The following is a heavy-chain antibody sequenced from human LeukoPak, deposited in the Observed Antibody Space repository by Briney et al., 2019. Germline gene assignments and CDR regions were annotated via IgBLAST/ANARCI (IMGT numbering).Heavy chain of an antibody. CDR1: GYTFTSYG. CDR2: ISAYNGNT. J-gene: IGHJ4*02. Sequence: ASVKVSCKASGYTFTSYGTSWVRQAPGQGPEWMGWISAYNGNTNYAQKLQGRVTMTTDTSTSTAYMELRSLRSDDTAVYYCARDREYYYGSGRATRYFNYWGQGTLVTVSS. CDR3: ARDREYYYGSGRATRYFNY. D-gene: IGHD3-10*01. V-gene: IGHV1-18*01.